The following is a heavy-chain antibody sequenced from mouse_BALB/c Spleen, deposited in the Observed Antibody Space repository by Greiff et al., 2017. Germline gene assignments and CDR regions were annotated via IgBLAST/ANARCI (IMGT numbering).Heavy chain of an antibody. V-gene: IGHV6-6*02. D-gene: IGHD1-1*01. CDR2: IRLKSNNYAT. J-gene: IGHJ3*01. Sequence: DVMLVVFGGGLVQPGGSMKLSCVASGFTFSNYWMNWVRQSPEKGLEWVAEIRLKSNNYATHYAESVKGRFTISRDDSKSSVYLQMNNLRAEDTGIYYCTTNYYGSTFAYGGQGTLVTVSA. CDR3: TTNYYGSTFAY. CDR1: GFTFSNYW.